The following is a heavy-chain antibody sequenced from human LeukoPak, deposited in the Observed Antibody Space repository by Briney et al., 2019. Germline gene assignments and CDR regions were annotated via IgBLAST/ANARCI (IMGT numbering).Heavy chain of an antibody. V-gene: IGHV3-23*01. CDR3: AKEGYYDILSGSQAEGFMDV. CDR1: GFTFSSFG. D-gene: IGHD3-9*01. CDR2: LSGSGDNT. J-gene: IGHJ6*03. Sequence: PGGSLRLSCAASGFTFSSFGMSWVRQAPEKGLEWVSTLSGSGDNTYYADSVKGRFTISRDNSKNTLFLQVNSLRAEDTAVYYCAKEGYYDILSGSQAEGFMDVWGEGTAVTVSS.